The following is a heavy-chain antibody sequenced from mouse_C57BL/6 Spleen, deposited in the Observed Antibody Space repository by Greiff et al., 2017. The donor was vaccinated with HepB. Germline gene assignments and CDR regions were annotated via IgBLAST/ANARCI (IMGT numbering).Heavy chain of an antibody. CDR3: ARLGTTVVAPYYFDY. V-gene: IGHV14-2*01. CDR2: IDPEDGET. D-gene: IGHD1-1*01. Sequence: EVQLQQSGAELVKPGASVKLSCTASGFNIKDYYMHWVKQRTEQGLAWVGRIDPEDGETKYAPKFQGKATIPADTSSNTAYLQLSSLTSEDTAVYYCARLGTTVVAPYYFDYWGQGATLTYSS. CDR1: GFNIKDYY. J-gene: IGHJ2*01.